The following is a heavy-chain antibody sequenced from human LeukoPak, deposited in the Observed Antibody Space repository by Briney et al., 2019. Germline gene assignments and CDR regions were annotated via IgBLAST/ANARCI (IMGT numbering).Heavy chain of an antibody. Sequence: GGSLRLSCAASGFTFSSYVMNWVRQAPGKGLEWVSGISGGSDTTYYADSVKGRFTISRDNSKNTLYPQMNSLRAEDTAVYYCAKGRNGYDFFEKWGQGTLVTVSS. CDR1: GFTFSSYV. CDR2: ISGGSDTT. J-gene: IGHJ4*02. CDR3: AKGRNGYDFFEK. D-gene: IGHD5-12*01. V-gene: IGHV3-23*01.